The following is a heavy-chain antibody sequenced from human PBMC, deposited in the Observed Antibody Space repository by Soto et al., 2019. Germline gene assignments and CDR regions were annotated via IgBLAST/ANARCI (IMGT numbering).Heavy chain of an antibody. V-gene: IGHV1-69*01. D-gene: IGHD6-13*01. J-gene: IGHJ3*02. CDR2: IIPIFGTA. CDR1: GGTFSSYA. CDR3: AREEGEAAADPYAFDI. Sequence: QVQLVQSGAEVKKPGSSVKVSCKASGGTFSSYAISWVRQAPGQGLEWMGGIIPIFGTANYAQKFQGRVTITADESTSTAYMELSSLRSEDTAVYYCAREEGEAAADPYAFDIWGQGTMVTVSS.